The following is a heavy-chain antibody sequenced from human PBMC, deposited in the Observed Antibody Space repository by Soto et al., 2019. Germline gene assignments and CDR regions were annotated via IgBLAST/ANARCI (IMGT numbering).Heavy chain of an antibody. Sequence: SEALSPSCTVSGGFINNKHYYWGRGRQPPGKGLEWIGRISYSGTTYFNPSLKSRVVKSVDTSRNQFSLRLTSVTAADTAVYYCARGGLSLYDFWSGYLISNWFDPWGQGTLDTVSS. D-gene: IGHD3-3*01. CDR1: GGFINNKHYY. V-gene: IGHV4-39*01. CDR3: ARGGLSLYDFWSGYLISNWFDP. J-gene: IGHJ5*02. CDR2: ISYSGTT.